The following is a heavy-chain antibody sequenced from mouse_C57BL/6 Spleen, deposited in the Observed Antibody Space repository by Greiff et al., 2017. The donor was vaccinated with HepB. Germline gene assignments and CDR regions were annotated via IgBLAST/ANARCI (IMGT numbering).Heavy chain of an antibody. Sequence: VQLQHPGAELVMPGASVKLSCKASGYTFTSYWMHWVKQRPGQGLEWIGEIDPSDSYTNYNQKFKGKSTLTVDKSSSTAYMQLSSLTSEDSAVYYCASAAMGYYYGLDYWGQGTTLTVSS. CDR2: IDPSDSYT. CDR3: ASAAMGYYYGLDY. CDR1: GYTFTSYW. V-gene: IGHV1-69*01. D-gene: IGHD1-1*01. J-gene: IGHJ2*01.